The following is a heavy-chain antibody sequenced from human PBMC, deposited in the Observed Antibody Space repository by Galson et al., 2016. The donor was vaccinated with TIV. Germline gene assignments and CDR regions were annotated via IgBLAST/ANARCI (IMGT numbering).Heavy chain of an antibody. V-gene: IGHV5-51*03. CDR3: ARFYDYLWGNFDY. Sequence: QSGAEVKEPGESLKISCKGSGYSFASYWIGWMRQMPGKGLEWMGVIYPDDSDTRYSPSFQGQVTISADKSFSSAYLQWNSLKASDTAMYYCARFYDYLWGNFDYWGQGTLVTVSP. J-gene: IGHJ4*02. D-gene: IGHD3-16*01. CDR1: GYSFASYW. CDR2: IYPDDSDT.